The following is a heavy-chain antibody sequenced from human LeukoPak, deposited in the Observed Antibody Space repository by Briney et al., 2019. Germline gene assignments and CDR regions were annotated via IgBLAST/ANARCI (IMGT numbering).Heavy chain of an antibody. CDR3: VRDSYYAFDI. CDR1: GFTFSAYA. CDR2: ISSSSSTV. D-gene: IGHD2-8*01. V-gene: IGHV3-48*04. Sequence: GGSLRLSRAASGFTFSAYAMSWVRQAPGKGLEWVSYISSSSSTVFHADSVKGRFTISRDNAKSSLFLHMNSLRAEDTAIYYCVRDSYYAFDIWGQGTVVAVSS. J-gene: IGHJ3*02.